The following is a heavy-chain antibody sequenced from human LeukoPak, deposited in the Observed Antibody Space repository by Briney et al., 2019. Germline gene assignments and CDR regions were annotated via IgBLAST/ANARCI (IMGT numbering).Heavy chain of an antibody. D-gene: IGHD2-21*02. J-gene: IGHJ5*02. CDR1: GGSFSGYY. V-gene: IGHV4-34*12. CDR2: IFDADDT. Sequence: PSETLSLTCAVYGGSFSGYYWSWIRQPPGKGLEWIGSIFDADDTYYNASLKSRVTMSVDTSKNQFSLKLNSVTAADTAVYFCVRHALVTSISTFNWLDPWGRGTLVTVSS. CDR3: VRHALVTSISTFNWLDP.